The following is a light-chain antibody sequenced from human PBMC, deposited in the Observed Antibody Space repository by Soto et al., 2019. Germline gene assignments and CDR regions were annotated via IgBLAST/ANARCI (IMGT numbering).Light chain of an antibody. CDR2: GAS. CDR1: QSVSSN. CDR3: QQYNTWPPT. J-gene: IGKJ5*01. Sequence: EIVMTQSPATLSVSPGERATLSCRASQSVSSNLAWYQQKPGQAPRLLIYGASTRATGIPARFSGSGSGTEFPLTISSLQSEDFAVYYCQQYNTWPPTFGQGKRLEIK. V-gene: IGKV3-15*01.